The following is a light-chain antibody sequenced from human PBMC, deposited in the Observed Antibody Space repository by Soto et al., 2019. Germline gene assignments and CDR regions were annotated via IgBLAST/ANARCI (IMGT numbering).Light chain of an antibody. V-gene: IGKV1-5*01. Sequence: DIQLTQSPSTLSASVGDRVTITCRASQSLSTWLAWYQQKPGKAPNLLIYDASSLQSGFPSRFSGSGSGTEFTLTIIILQPDDFATYYCQQYNSDSRYTFGQGTKLEIK. CDR2: DAS. CDR3: QQYNSDSRYT. J-gene: IGKJ2*01. CDR1: QSLSTW.